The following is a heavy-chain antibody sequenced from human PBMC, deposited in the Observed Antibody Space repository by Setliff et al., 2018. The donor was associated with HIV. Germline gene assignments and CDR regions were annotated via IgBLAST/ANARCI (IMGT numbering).Heavy chain of an antibody. CDR3: ARVGSVPAAYYFDY. Sequence: SETLSLTCTVSGGSISSHYWSWIRQPPGKGLEWIGSIYYSGSTNYNPSLKSRVTISVDTSKNQFSLKLSSVTAADTAVYYCARVGSVPAAYYFDYWGQGTLVTVSS. CDR2: IYYSGST. J-gene: IGHJ4*02. V-gene: IGHV4-59*11. D-gene: IGHD2-2*01. CDR1: GGSISSHY.